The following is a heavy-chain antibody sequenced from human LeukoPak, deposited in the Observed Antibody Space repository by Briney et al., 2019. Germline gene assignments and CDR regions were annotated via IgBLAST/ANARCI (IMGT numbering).Heavy chain of an antibody. J-gene: IGHJ4*02. V-gene: IGHV3-21*01. CDR1: GFTFSSYT. CDR2: ISGSNSYI. CDR3: ARGRYFDY. Sequence: GGSLRLSCAASGFTFSSYTMHWIRQAPGKGLEWVSSISGSNSYIFYADSVKGRFTVSRDNAKDSLYLQMNSLRAEDTAVYYCARGRYFDYWGQGTLVTVSS.